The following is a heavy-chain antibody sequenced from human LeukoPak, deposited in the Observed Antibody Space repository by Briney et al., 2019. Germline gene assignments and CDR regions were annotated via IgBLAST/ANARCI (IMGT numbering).Heavy chain of an antibody. CDR3: AKTARDGYNLYYFDY. CDR1: GFTFSSYA. J-gene: IGHJ4*02. CDR2: IRHTGGST. Sequence: GGSLRLSCAASGFTFSSYAMSWVRQAAGKGLEWVSTIRHTGGSTYYADSVKGRFTISRDSSKSTLFLQMNSLRAEDTAVYYCAKTARDGYNLYYFDYWGQGTLVTVSS. V-gene: IGHV3-23*01. D-gene: IGHD5-12*01.